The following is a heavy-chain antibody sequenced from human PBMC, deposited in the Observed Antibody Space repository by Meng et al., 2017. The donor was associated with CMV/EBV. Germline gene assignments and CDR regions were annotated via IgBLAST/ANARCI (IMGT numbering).Heavy chain of an antibody. CDR3: ARNYYDFWSGYYTQRGIAQQY. CDR1: GFTFSSYS. J-gene: IGHJ4*02. D-gene: IGHD3-3*01. Sequence: GESLKISCAASGFTFSSYSMNWVRQAPGKGLEWVSYISSSSSTIYYADSVKGRFTISRDNAKNSLYLQMNSLRAEDTAVYYCARNYYDFWSGYYTQRGIAQQYWGQGTLVTVSS. V-gene: IGHV3-48*04. CDR2: ISSSSSTI.